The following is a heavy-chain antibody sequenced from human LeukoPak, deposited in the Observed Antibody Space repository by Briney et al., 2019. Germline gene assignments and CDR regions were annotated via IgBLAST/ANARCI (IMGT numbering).Heavy chain of an antibody. CDR2: IYYNGIT. V-gene: IGHV4-30-4*01. D-gene: IGHD3-9*01. Sequence: PSQTLSLTCTVSGDSISSGDYYWTWIRQPPGKGLEWIGYIYYNGITYYSPSLKSRVIISVDQPKKQFSLKLNSVTAADTAVYYCAGAVTGYYLSHYYFPYWGRGTLVTVSS. CDR3: AGAVTGYYLSHYYFPY. J-gene: IGHJ4*02. CDR1: GDSISSGDYY.